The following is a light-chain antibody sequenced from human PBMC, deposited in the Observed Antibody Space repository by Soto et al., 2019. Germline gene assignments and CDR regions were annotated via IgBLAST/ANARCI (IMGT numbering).Light chain of an antibody. CDR2: AAS. V-gene: IGKV1-9*01. CDR1: QGISSY. Sequence: DIQLTQSPSFLSASVGDRVTITCRANQGISSYLAWYQQKPGRAPKLLIYAASTLQSGVPSRFSGSGSATEFTLTSSSQLPEDFATYYCLQVNSYPLTFGGGTKVQIK. CDR3: LQVNSYPLT. J-gene: IGKJ4*01.